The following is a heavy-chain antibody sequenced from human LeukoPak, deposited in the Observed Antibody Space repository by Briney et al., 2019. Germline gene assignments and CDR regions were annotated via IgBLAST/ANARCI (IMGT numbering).Heavy chain of an antibody. CDR3: AKDLWFGESTPGY. V-gene: IGHV3-23*01. J-gene: IGHJ4*02. Sequence: GGSLRLSCAASGFTFSSYAMSWVRQAPWKGLEWVSAISGSGGSTYYADSVKGRFTISRDNSKNTLYLQMNSLRAEDTAVYYCAKDLWFGESTPGYWGQGTLVTVSS. CDR1: GFTFSSYA. D-gene: IGHD3-10*01. CDR2: ISGSGGST.